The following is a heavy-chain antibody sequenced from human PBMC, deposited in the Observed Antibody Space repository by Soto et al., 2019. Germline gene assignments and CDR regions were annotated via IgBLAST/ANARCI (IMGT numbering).Heavy chain of an antibody. CDR3: ARESYYYDSSGLFTGGAFDI. Sequence: SGTLSLTCTVSGGSISSSSYYWGWIRQPPGKGLEWIGSIYYSGSTYYNPSLKSRVTISVDTSKNQFSLKLSSVTAADTAVYYCARESYYYDSSGLFTGGAFDIWGQGTMVTVSS. V-gene: IGHV4-39*02. CDR1: GGSISSSSYY. J-gene: IGHJ3*02. D-gene: IGHD3-22*01. CDR2: IYYSGST.